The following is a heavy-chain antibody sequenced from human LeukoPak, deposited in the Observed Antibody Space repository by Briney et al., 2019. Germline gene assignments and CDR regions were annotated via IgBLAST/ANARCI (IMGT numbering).Heavy chain of an antibody. Sequence: GGSLRLSCAASGFTFSSYGMHWVRQAPGKGLEWVAFIRYDGSNKYYADSVKGRFTISRDNSKNTLYLQMNSLRAEDTAVYYCGGYSSGWYGDDAFDIWGQGTMVTVSS. V-gene: IGHV3-30*02. J-gene: IGHJ3*02. CDR1: GFTFSSYG. CDR3: GGYSSGWYGDDAFDI. D-gene: IGHD6-19*01. CDR2: IRYDGSNK.